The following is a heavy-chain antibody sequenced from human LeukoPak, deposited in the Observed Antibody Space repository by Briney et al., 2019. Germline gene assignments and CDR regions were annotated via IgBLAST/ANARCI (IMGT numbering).Heavy chain of an antibody. D-gene: IGHD6-13*01. J-gene: IGHJ6*03. CDR3: ARAYYGSSWYYYYYMDV. CDR2: INPNSGGT. V-gene: IGHV1-2*02. CDR1: GYTFTGYY. Sequence: GASVKVSCKASGYTFTGYYMHWVRQAPGQGLEWMGWINPNSGGTNYAQKFQGRVTMTRDTSISAAYMELSRLRSDDTAVYYCARAYYGSSWYYYYYMDVWGKGTTVTISS.